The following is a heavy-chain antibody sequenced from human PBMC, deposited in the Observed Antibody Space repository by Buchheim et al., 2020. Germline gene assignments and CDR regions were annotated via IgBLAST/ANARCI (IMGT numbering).Heavy chain of an antibody. J-gene: IGHJ6*02. D-gene: IGHD2-2*02. Sequence: QVQLQESGPGLVKPSQTLSLTCTVSGGSISSGGYSWSWIRQHPGKGLEWIGYIYYSGSTYYNPSLKSRVTISVDTSKNQFSLKLSYVTAADTAVYYCAGRLYCSSTSCYSGGYYGMDDWGQGTT. CDR2: IYYSGST. CDR1: GGSISSGGYS. V-gene: IGHV4-31*03. CDR3: AGRLYCSSTSCYSGGYYGMDD.